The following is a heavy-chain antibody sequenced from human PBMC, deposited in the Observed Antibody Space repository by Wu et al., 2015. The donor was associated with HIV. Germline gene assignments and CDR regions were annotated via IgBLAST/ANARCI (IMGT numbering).Heavy chain of an antibody. CDR3: ARVSEVVPAAIYDY. J-gene: IGHJ4*02. CDR2: INPNSGGT. D-gene: IGHD2-2*02. V-gene: IGHV1-2*02. CDR1: GYSFIDYY. Sequence: QVQLVQSGAEVKKPGASVKVSCKASGYSFIDYYIHWVRQAPGQGLEWMGWINPNSGGTNYAQKFQGRVTMTRDTSISTAYMELSRLRSDDTAVYYCARVSEVVPAAIYDYWGQGTLVTVSS.